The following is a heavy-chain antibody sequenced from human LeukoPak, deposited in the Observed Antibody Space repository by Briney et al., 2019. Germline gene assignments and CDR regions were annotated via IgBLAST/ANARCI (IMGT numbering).Heavy chain of an antibody. CDR2: IGPKNGNT. J-gene: IGHJ4*02. Sequence: ASVMVSCKASGYTFTSYGLSWVRQAPGQGLEWMGWIGPKNGNTNYAQNLQGRVSLTTDTSTSTAYMELRSLRSDDTAMYYCARRYCSGGACYRHFDYWGQGTLVTVSS. CDR3: ARRYCSGGACYRHFDY. V-gene: IGHV1-18*01. D-gene: IGHD2-15*01. CDR1: GYTFTSYG.